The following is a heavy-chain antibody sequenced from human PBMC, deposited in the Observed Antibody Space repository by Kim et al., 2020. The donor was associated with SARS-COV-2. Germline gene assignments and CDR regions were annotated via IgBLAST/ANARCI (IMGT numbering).Heavy chain of an antibody. J-gene: IGHJ4*02. Sequence: AQKFQGRVTITADKSTSTAYMELSSLRSEDTAVYYCARSPLYSSGYYEDYWGQGTLVTVSS. V-gene: IGHV1-69*02. CDR3: ARSPLYSSGYYEDY. D-gene: IGHD3-22*01.